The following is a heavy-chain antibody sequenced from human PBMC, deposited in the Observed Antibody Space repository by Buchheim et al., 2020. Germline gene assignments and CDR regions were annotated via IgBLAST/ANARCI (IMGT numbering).Heavy chain of an antibody. Sequence: QVQLVQSGAEVKKPGASVKVSCKASGYTFTSYDINWVRQATGQGLEWMGWMNPNSGNTGYAQKFQGRVTMTRHTSLSTGYMELSSLRSEDTAVYYCARAKYVGITIFGVAKYYFDYWGQGTL. J-gene: IGHJ4*02. CDR1: GYTFTSYD. CDR2: MNPNSGNT. V-gene: IGHV1-8*01. CDR3: ARAKYVGITIFGVAKYYFDY. D-gene: IGHD3-3*01.